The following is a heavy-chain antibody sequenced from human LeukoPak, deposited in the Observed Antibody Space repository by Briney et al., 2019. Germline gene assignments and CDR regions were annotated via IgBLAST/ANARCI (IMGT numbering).Heavy chain of an antibody. D-gene: IGHD6-13*01. CDR2: ISSSGNTL. V-gene: IGHV3-48*03. Sequence: GGSLRLSCAASGFTFSSYEMDWVRQAPGKGLEWVSYISSSGNTLYYADSVKGRFTTSRDNAKNSLFLQMNGLRAEDAAVYYCAAVGTPPDYWGQGTLVTVSS. CDR3: AAVGTPPDY. CDR1: GFTFSSYE. J-gene: IGHJ4*02.